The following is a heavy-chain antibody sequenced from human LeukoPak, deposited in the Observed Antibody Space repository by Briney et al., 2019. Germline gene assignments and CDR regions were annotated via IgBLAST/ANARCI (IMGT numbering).Heavy chain of an antibody. CDR3: AKDITAGDYVFDH. V-gene: IGHV3-30*18. CDR1: GFSFITYG. D-gene: IGHD4-17*01. J-gene: IGHJ4*02. Sequence: PGRSLRLSCAASGFSFITYGMHWVRQAPGKGPEWVAVISYDGSNKYYADSVKGRFTISRDNSKNTLYLQMNSLRAEDTAVYYCAKDITAGDYVFDHWGQGTLVTVSS. CDR2: ISYDGSNK.